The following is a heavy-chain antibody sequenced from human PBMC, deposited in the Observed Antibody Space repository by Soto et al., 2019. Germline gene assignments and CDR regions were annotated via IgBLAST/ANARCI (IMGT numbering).Heavy chain of an antibody. Sequence: GASVKVSCKASGYIFTAYSMNWVRQAPGQGLEWVGWFNPNSGDTIYAQKFQGRVTLTGDTSISTAYMELYSLTSDDTAVYYCAREASAVISLDYWGQGTLVTVSS. CDR3: AREASAVISLDY. V-gene: IGHV1-2*02. J-gene: IGHJ4*02. CDR2: FNPNSGDT. CDR1: GYIFTAYS. D-gene: IGHD6-19*01.